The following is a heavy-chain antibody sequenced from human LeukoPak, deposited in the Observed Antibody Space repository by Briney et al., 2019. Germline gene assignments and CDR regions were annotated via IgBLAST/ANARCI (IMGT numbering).Heavy chain of an antibody. J-gene: IGHJ4*02. CDR2: SGGSGDKT. Sequence: GGSLGPSRAASGFKFNRIAIGWVRQAPGKGLGGGSKSGGSGDKTFYADSVKGRLTISRDNSKNMLHLQMSSLTGEDTALYYCVRRGDASSGWGDHDYWGQGALVTVSS. CDR1: GFKFNRIA. D-gene: IGHD6-19*01. CDR3: VRRGDASSGWGDHDY. V-gene: IGHV3-23*01.